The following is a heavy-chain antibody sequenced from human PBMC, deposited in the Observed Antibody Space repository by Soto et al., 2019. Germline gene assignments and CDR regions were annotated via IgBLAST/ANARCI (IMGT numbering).Heavy chain of an antibody. CDR2: IDPSDSYT. V-gene: IGHV5-10-1*01. D-gene: IGHD2-15*01. Sequence: PGESLKISCKGSGYSFASYWISWVRQMPGKGLEWMGRIDPSDSYTNYSPSFQGHVTISADKSISTAYLQWSSLKASDTAMYYCARDHSVSTPLDGIYVWGHGTTVTVSS. CDR1: GYSFASYW. J-gene: IGHJ6*02. CDR3: ARDHSVSTPLDGIYV.